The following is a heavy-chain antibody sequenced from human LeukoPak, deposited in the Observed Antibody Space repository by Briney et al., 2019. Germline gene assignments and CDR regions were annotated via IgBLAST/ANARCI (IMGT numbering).Heavy chain of an antibody. J-gene: IGHJ4*02. V-gene: IGHV4-59*01. CDR3: ARSYDSSGFQDY. CDR1: GDSISSYY. CDR2: IYYTGTT. D-gene: IGHD3-22*01. Sequence: TLSLTCTVSGDSISSYYWSWIRQPPGKGLEWIGYIYYTGTTYYNPSLKSRVTISIDTSKTQFSLKLSSVSAADTAVYYCARSYDSSGFQDYWGQGTQVTVSS.